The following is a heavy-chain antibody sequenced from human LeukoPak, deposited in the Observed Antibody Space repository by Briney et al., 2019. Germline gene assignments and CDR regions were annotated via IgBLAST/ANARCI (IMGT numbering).Heavy chain of an antibody. CDR2: FDPEDGET. D-gene: IGHD6-13*01. V-gene: IGHV1-24*01. Sequence: GASVKVFCKVSGYTLTELSMHWVRQAPGKGLEWMGGFDPEDGETIYAQKFQGRVTMTEDTSTDTAYMELSSLRSEDTAVYYCATGQQLVLGFDPWGQGTLVTVSS. CDR3: ATGQQLVLGFDP. J-gene: IGHJ5*02. CDR1: GYTLTELS.